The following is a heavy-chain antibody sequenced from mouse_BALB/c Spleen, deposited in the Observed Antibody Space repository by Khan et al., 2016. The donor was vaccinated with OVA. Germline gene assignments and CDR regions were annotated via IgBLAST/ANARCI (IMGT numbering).Heavy chain of an antibody. Sequence: VQLQESGAELARPGASVKLSCKASGYTFTDYYINWVKQRTGQGLEWIGEISPGSGDTYYNERFKGKATLTADKSSSTAYMQLSSLTSEASAVYFWAIRNYVGYTFAYGGQGTRVTVSA. CDR3: AIRNYVGYTFAY. CDR2: ISPGSGDT. V-gene: IGHV1-77*01. D-gene: IGHD1-2*01. J-gene: IGHJ3*01. CDR1: GYTFTDYY.